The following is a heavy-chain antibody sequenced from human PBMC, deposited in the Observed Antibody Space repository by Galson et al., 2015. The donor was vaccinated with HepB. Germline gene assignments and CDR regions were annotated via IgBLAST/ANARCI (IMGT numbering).Heavy chain of an antibody. CDR1: GFSLSTSGVG. J-gene: IGHJ4*01. V-gene: IGHV2-5*02. CDR3: AHRVSFDSSVYVELEEGLWPYYFDY. Sequence: PALVKPTQNLTLTCTFSGFSLSTSGVGVGWIRQPPGKTLEWLALIYWDDDKRYSPSLKSRLTITKDTSKNQVVLTMTNMDPVDTSTYYCAHRVSFDSSVYVELEEGLWPYYFDYWVPLTLVTVSS. D-gene: IGHD3-22*01. CDR2: IYWDDDK.